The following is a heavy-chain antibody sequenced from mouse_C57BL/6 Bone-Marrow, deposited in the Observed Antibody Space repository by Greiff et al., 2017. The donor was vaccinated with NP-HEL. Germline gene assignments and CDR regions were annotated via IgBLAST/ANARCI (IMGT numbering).Heavy chain of an antibody. Sequence: QVQLQQPGAELVRPGTSVKLSCKASGYTFTSYWMHWVKQRPGQGLEWIGVIDPSDSYTNYNQKFKGKATLTVDTSSSTAYMQLSSLTSEDSAVYYCERCDDWYFDVWDWGTTVTVSS. J-gene: IGHJ1*01. CDR2: IDPSDSYT. V-gene: IGHV1-59*01. CDR3: ERCDDWYFDV. CDR1: GYTFTSYW.